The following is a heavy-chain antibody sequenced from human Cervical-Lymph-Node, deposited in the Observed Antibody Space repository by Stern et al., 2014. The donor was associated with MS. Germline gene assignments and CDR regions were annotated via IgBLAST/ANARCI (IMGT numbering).Heavy chain of an antibody. CDR1: GFSLSTSSGG. Sequence: QVTLKESGPTLVKPTQTLTLTCTFSGFSLSTSSGGVGWIRQPPGKALEWLALIYRDDDKRTRPYQQRRATLTTENSHNQVSLIMTNMDPVDTATYYCAHSPRPCNYVDWFDPWGQGTLVTVSS. V-gene: IGHV2-5*09. D-gene: IGHD1-7*01. J-gene: IGHJ5*02. CDR2: IYRDDDK. CDR3: AHSPRPCNYVDWFDP.